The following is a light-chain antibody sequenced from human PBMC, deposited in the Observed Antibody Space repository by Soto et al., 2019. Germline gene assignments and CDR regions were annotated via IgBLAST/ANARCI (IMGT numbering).Light chain of an antibody. V-gene: IGKV3-20*01. CDR1: QSVSTSY. Sequence: ETVLTQSPGTLSLSPGERATLSCRASQSVSTSYLAWYQQQPGQAPRLLIYRASSRATGIPDRFSGSGSRTDFALTISRLEPEDFAVDYCQQYGGSMYTFGQGTKLEIK. CDR2: RAS. J-gene: IGKJ2*01. CDR3: QQYGGSMYT.